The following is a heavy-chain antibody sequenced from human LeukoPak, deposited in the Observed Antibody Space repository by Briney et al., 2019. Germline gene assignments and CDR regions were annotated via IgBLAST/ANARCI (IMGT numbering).Heavy chain of an antibody. CDR2: IIPIFGTA. CDR3: ASVSGFLTGRPIDAFDI. V-gene: IGHV1-69*13. J-gene: IGHJ3*02. CDR1: GGTFSSYA. D-gene: IGHD3-9*01. Sequence: SVKVSCKASGGTFSSYAISWVRQAPGQGLEWMGGIIPIFGTANYAQKFQGRVTITADVSTSTAYMELSSLRSEDTAVYYCASVSGFLTGRPIDAFDIWGQGTMVTVSS.